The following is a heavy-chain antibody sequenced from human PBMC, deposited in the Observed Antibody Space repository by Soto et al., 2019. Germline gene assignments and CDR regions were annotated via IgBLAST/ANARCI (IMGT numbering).Heavy chain of an antibody. Sequence: SVKVSCKASGGTFSSYAISWVRQAPGQGLEWMGGIIPIFGTANYAQKFQGRVTITADESTSTAYMELSSLRSEDTAVYYCARGDIVVVPAAIRDYYYGLDVWGQGTTVTVSS. J-gene: IGHJ6*02. CDR1: GGTFSSYA. D-gene: IGHD2-2*02. CDR3: ARGDIVVVPAAIRDYYYGLDV. CDR2: IIPIFGTA. V-gene: IGHV1-69*13.